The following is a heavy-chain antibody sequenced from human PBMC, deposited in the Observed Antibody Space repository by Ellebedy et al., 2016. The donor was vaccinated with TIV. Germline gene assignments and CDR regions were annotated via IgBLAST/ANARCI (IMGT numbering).Heavy chain of an antibody. J-gene: IGHJ5*02. D-gene: IGHD6-13*01. Sequence: GESLKISXAASGFTFASFAMTWVRHAPGKGLEWVAGITGSGSSADYADSVKGRFTISRDNPKNTLYLQMNSLRAEDTAVYYCAKCRATTWYDWFDPWGQGTLVTVSS. CDR2: ITGSGSSA. V-gene: IGHV3-23*01. CDR1: GFTFASFA. CDR3: AKCRATTWYDWFDP.